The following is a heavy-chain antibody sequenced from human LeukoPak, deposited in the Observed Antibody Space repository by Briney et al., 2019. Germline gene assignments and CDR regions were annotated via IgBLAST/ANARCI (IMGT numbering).Heavy chain of an antibody. Sequence: SVKVSCKASGGIFSSHAISWVRQAPGQGLEWMGGLIPIFGTASYAPKLQGRVTITADESTSTAYMELSSLRSEDTAVYYCVRDPGPSGSHFDYWGQGTLVTVSS. V-gene: IGHV1-69*13. CDR3: VRDPGPSGSHFDY. CDR1: GGIFSSHA. D-gene: IGHD3-10*01. J-gene: IGHJ4*02. CDR2: LIPIFGTA.